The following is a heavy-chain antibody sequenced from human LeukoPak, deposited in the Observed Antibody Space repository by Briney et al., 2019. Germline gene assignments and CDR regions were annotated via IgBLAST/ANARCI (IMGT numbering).Heavy chain of an antibody. J-gene: IGHJ5*02. V-gene: IGHV4-59*01. CDR2: IYYTGNT. CDR3: ARGYSATYGRFDP. D-gene: IGHD1-26*01. CDR1: GGSISSYY. Sequence: SETLSLTCTVSGGSISSYYWSWLRQPPGKGLEWIGYIYYTGNTNYNPSLKSRVTISVDTSKNRFSLKLTSVTAADTAVYFCARGYSATYGRFDPWGQGTLVTVSS.